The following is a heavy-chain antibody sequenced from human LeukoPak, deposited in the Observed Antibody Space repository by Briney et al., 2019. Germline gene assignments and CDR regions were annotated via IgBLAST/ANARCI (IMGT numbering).Heavy chain of an antibody. V-gene: IGHV5-10-1*01. J-gene: IGHJ2*01. CDR2: IDPTDSYT. CDR1: GYRFTNNW. Sequence: GESLKISCQVSGYRFTNNWITWVRQLPGKGLEWMGRIDPTDSYTKYSPSFEGHVTISVDKSISTAYLHWSSLQASDTATYYCARDVCTNGVCFDAYLYFVLWGRGTLVTVSS. D-gene: IGHD2-8*01. CDR3: ARDVCTNGVCFDAYLYFVL.